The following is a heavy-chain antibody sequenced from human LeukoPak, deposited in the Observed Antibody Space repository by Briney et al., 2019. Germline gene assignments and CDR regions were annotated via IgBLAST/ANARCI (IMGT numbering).Heavy chain of an antibody. V-gene: IGHV4-38-2*02. CDR3: ARERNTAVVTDYFDY. Sequence: SETLSLTCTVSGYSISSGYYWGWIRQPPGKGLEWIGRIYTSGSTNYNPSLKSRVTMSVDTSKNQFSLNLSSVTAADTAVYYCARERNTAVVTDYFDYWGQGTLVTVSS. CDR1: GYSISSGYY. D-gene: IGHD5-18*01. J-gene: IGHJ4*02. CDR2: IYTSGST.